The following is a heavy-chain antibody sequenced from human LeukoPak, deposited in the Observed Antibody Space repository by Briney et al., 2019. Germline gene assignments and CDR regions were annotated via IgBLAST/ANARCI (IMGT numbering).Heavy chain of an antibody. D-gene: IGHD6-13*01. Sequence: GGSLRLSWAASGFTFSSYSMNWVRQAPGKGLEWVSSISSSSSYIYYADSVKGRFTISRDNSKNTLYLQMNSLRAEDTAVYYCAKIGSSSWYLGKRKGWFDPWGQGTLVTVSS. V-gene: IGHV3-21*04. CDR3: AKIGSSSWYLGKRKGWFDP. CDR1: GFTFSSYS. CDR2: ISSSSSYI. J-gene: IGHJ5*02.